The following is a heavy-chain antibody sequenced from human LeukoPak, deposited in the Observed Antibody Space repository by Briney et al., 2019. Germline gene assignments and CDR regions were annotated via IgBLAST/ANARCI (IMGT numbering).Heavy chain of an antibody. J-gene: IGHJ4*02. CDR2: IYYSGST. V-gene: IGHV4-59*12. CDR3: ATTTIRLGY. Sequence: SETLSLTCTVSGGSISSYYWSWIRQPPGKGLEWIGYIYYSGSTNYNPSLKSRVTISIDTSKNQFSLKLSSVTAADTAVYYCATTTIRLGYWGQGTLVTVSS. D-gene: IGHD1-26*01. CDR1: GGSISSYY.